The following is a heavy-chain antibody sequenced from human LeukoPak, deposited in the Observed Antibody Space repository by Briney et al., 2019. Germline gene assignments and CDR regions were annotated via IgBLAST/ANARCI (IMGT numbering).Heavy chain of an antibody. V-gene: IGHV2-70*11. Sequence: SGPALVKPTQTLTLTCTFSGFSLSTSGMCVSWIRQPPGKALEWLARIDWDDDKYYSTSLKTRLTISKDTSKNQVVLTMTNMDPVDTATYYCARMRTSPREGIWFGELLPSWYFDYWGQGTLVTVSS. CDR2: IDWDDDK. J-gene: IGHJ4*02. CDR3: ARMRTSPREGIWFGELLPSWYFDY. CDR1: GFSLSTSGMC. D-gene: IGHD3-10*01.